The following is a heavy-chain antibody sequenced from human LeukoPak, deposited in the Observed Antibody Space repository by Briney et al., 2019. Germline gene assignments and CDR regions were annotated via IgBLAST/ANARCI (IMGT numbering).Heavy chain of an antibody. CDR1: GGSISSSTW. Sequence: SETLSLTCAVSGGSISSSTWWTWVRQPPGKGLEWIGEIFHSGSTNYNPSLKSRVTISVDTSKNQFSLKLSSVTAADTAVYYCARHGYSSGSLAWFDPWGQGTQVTVSS. D-gene: IGHD6-19*01. J-gene: IGHJ5*02. CDR3: ARHGYSSGSLAWFDP. V-gene: IGHV4-4*02. CDR2: IFHSGST.